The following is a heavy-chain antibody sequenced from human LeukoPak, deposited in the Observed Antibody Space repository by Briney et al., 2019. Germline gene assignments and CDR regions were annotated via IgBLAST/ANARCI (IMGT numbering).Heavy chain of an antibody. D-gene: IGHD6-19*01. Sequence: GGSLRLSCATSGVTFSNYGMHWVRQAPGKGLEWVSGISFRGDSTYYADSVKGRFTISRDNSKNTLYLQMNSLRAEDTAVYYCAKDRGSGWSGFFDYWGQGTLVTVSS. V-gene: IGHV3-23*01. CDR1: GVTFSNYG. CDR3: AKDRGSGWSGFFDY. CDR2: ISFRGDST. J-gene: IGHJ4*02.